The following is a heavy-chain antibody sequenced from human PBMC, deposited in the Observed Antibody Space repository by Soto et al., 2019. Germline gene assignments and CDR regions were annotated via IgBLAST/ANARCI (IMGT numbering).Heavy chain of an antibody. V-gene: IGHV1-18*01. Sequence: ASAQVTCKASRYTITCYSIIWLRQAPRQRREWMGWISAYNGNTNYAQTLKRRVTMTNDTYTNTAYMEVRSLRDGDRAVYYCARVVVGNLPNPFLAFDYWGQGTLVTVSS. CDR2: ISAYNGNT. J-gene: IGHJ4*02. CDR1: RYTITCYS. CDR3: ARVVVGNLPNPFLAFDY. D-gene: IGHD2-15*01.